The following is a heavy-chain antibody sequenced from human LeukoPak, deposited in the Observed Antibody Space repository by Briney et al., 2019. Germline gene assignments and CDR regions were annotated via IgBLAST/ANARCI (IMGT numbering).Heavy chain of an antibody. J-gene: IGHJ6*03. V-gene: IGHV5-51*01. CDR3: ARQGAAGKYYYYYMDV. D-gene: IGHD6-13*01. Sequence: GVSLKISCKASGYSFTTYWIGWVRQMPGKGLEWMGIIYPADSTAHYSPSFQGQVTISVDKSINTAYLEWSSLKASDTAIYYCARQGAAGKYYYYYMDVWGKGTTVTVSS. CDR2: IYPADSTA. CDR1: GYSFTTYW.